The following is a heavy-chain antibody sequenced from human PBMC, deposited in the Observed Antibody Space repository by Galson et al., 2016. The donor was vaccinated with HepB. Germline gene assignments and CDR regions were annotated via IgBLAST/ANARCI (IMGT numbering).Heavy chain of an antibody. V-gene: IGHV3-30-3*01. CDR3: ANADALYYYYYGMEV. Sequence: SLRLSCAASGFSFSYYAMHWVRQAPGKGLEWVAVISYDGSNEYSIDSVKGRFTISRDNSRYPLYLQLNSLSAEDTAVYYCANADALYYYYYGMEVWGQGTTVTVSS. CDR2: ISYDGSNE. D-gene: IGHD3-16*01. J-gene: IGHJ6*01. CDR1: GFSFSYYA.